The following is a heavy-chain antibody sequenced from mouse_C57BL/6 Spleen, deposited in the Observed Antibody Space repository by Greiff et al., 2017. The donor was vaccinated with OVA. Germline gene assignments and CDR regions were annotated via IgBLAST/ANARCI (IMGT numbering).Heavy chain of an antibody. CDR1: GFNIKDYY. J-gene: IGHJ1*03. CDR2: IDPEDGDT. Sequence: EVQLQQSGAELVKPGASVKLSCTASGFNIKDYYMHWVKQRTEQGLEWIGRIDPEDGDTKYAPKFQGKATITADTSSNTAYLQLSSLTSEDTAVYYCARYYYGRYFDVWGTGTTVTVSS. D-gene: IGHD1-1*01. CDR3: ARYYYGRYFDV. V-gene: IGHV14-2*01.